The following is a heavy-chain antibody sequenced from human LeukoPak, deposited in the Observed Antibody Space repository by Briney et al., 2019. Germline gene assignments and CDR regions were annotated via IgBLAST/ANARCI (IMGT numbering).Heavy chain of an antibody. CDR1: GGTFSSYA. CDR2: INPSGDST. J-gene: IGHJ4*02. D-gene: IGHD2-15*01. Sequence: ASVKVSCKASGGTFSSYAISWVRQAPGQGLEWMGMINPSGDSTSYAQKFQGRVAMTRDTSTSTVYMELSSLRSEDTAVYYCAREGSGLIDFWGQGTLVTVSS. CDR3: AREGSGLIDF. V-gene: IGHV1-46*01.